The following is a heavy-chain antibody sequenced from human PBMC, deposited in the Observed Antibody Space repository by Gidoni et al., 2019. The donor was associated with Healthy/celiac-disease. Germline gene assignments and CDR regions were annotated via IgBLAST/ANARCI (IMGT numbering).Heavy chain of an antibody. CDR2: IRGSGGST. Sequence: EVQLLESGGGLVHPGGSLRLSCAASGFTFSSYAMSWVRQAPGKGLEWVSAIRGSGGSTYYADSVKGRFTISRDNSKNTLYLQMNSLRAEDTAVYYCAKAPYSSGWYWFDPWGQGTLVTVSS. V-gene: IGHV3-23*01. J-gene: IGHJ5*02. CDR1: GFTFSSYA. CDR3: AKAPYSSGWYWFDP. D-gene: IGHD6-19*01.